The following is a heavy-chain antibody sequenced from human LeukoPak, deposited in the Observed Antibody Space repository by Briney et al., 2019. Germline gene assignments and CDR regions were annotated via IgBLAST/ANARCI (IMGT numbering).Heavy chain of an antibody. Sequence: GGSLRLSCAASGFTFDDYAMHWARQTPGKGLEWVSGINWKSGSIGYADSVKGRFTISRDNAKNSLYLQMNSLRPEDTAFYYCAKDEGSGWSGIDYWGQGTLVTVSS. J-gene: IGHJ4*02. CDR1: GFTFDDYA. CDR2: INWKSGSI. CDR3: AKDEGSGWSGIDY. V-gene: IGHV3-9*01. D-gene: IGHD6-19*01.